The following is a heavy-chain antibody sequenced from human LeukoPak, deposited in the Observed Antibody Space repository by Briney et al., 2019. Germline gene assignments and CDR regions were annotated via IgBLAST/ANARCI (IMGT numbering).Heavy chain of an antibody. V-gene: IGHV4-59*11. CDR3: ARDLVTVTKGFNI. J-gene: IGHJ3*02. D-gene: IGHD4-17*01. Sequence: PSETLSLTCAVSAASFSSHYWTWIRQSPGKGLEWIGYISYIGSTNYNPSLKSRVTISIDTSRDQFSLKLRSVTAADTAVYYCARDLVTVTKGFNIWGQGTMVSVSS. CDR1: AASFSSHY. CDR2: ISYIGST.